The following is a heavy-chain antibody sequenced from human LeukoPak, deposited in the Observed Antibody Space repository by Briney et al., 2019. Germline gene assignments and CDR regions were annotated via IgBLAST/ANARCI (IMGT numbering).Heavy chain of an antibody. CDR1: GFTFSSYA. D-gene: IGHD2-15*01. CDR2: ISGSGGST. Sequence: GGSLRLSCAASGFTFSSYAMSWVRQAPGKGLEGVSAISGSGGSTYYADSVKGRFTISRDNSKNTLYLQMNSLRAEGTAVYYCEKHTPLPVAPGGQGPLSTVSS. J-gene: IGHJ4*02. CDR3: EKHTPLPVAP. V-gene: IGHV3-23*01.